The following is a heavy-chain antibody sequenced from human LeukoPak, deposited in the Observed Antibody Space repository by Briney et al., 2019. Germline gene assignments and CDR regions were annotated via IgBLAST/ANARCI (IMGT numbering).Heavy chain of an antibody. CDR3: AKVMTRTMVRGVPPSDY. CDR2: NSGSGGST. CDR1: GFTFSSYA. V-gene: IGHV3-23*01. D-gene: IGHD3-10*01. J-gene: IGHJ4*02. Sequence: GRPLRLSCAASGFTFSSYAMSWVRQAPGKGLEWVSANSGSGGSTYYADSVKGRFTISRDNSKNTLYLQMNSLRAEDTAVYYCAKVMTRTMVRGVPPSDYWGQGTLVTVSS.